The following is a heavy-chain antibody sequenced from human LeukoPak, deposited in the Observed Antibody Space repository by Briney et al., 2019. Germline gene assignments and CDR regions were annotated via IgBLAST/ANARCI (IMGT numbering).Heavy chain of an antibody. CDR1: GGSISSSSYY. CDR2: IYYSGST. D-gene: IGHD2-21*01. Sequence: SETLSLTCTVSGGSISSSSYYWGWIRQPPGKGLEWIGSIYYSGSTYYNPSLKSRVTISVDTSKNQFSLKLSSVTAADTAVYYCARPVAYCGGDCSALFDYWGQVTLVTVSS. J-gene: IGHJ4*02. V-gene: IGHV4-39*01. CDR3: ARPVAYCGGDCSALFDY.